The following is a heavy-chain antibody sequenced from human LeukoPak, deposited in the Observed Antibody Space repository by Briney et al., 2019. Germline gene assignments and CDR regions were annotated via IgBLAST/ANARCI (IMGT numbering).Heavy chain of an antibody. V-gene: IGHV3-23*01. CDR3: AKDRAVLGINKGAFDI. CDR2: ISGSGGST. D-gene: IGHD7-27*01. Sequence: GGSLRLSCAASGFTFSSYAMSWVRQAPGKGLEWVSAISGSGGSTYYADSVKGRFTISRDNSKNTLYLQMNSLRAEDTAVYYCAKDRAVLGINKGAFDIWGQGTMVTVSS. CDR1: GFTFSSYA. J-gene: IGHJ3*02.